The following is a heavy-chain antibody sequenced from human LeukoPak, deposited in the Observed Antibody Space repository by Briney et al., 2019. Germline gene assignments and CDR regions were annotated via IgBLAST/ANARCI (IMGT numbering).Heavy chain of an antibody. CDR2: INHSGGT. J-gene: IGHJ4*02. CDR3: ARRYDSSGSDY. Sequence: AETLSLTCAVYGGSLSGYYWSGIRQPTGKGLEGIGEINHSGGTNYNPSLNSRVTISVDTSKNQFSLKLSSVTAAGTAVYYCARRYDSSGSDYWGRGTLVTVSS. V-gene: IGHV4-34*01. CDR1: GGSLSGYY. D-gene: IGHD3-22*01.